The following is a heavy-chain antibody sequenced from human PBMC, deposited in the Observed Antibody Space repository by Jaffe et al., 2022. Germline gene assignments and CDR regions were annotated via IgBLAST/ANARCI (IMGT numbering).Heavy chain of an antibody. J-gene: IGHJ4*02. CDR3: ARDRVVKWLGALQEYYFDY. CDR2: INAGNGNT. V-gene: IGHV1-3*01. Sequence: QVQLVQSGAEVKKPGASVKVSCKASGYTFTSYAMHWVRQAPGQRLEWMGWINAGNGNTKYSQKFQGRVTITRDTSASTAYMELSSLRSEDTAVYYCARDRVVKWLGALQEYYFDYWGQGTLVTVSS. D-gene: IGHD3-10*01. CDR1: GYTFTSYA.